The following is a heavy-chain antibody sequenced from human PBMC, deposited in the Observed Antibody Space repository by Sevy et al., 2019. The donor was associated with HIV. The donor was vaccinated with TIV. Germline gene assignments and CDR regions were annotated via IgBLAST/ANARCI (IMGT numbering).Heavy chain of an antibody. CDR1: GYTLTELS. J-gene: IGHJ3*02. V-gene: IGHV1-24*01. CDR3: ATIRSSAVADFRDAFDI. D-gene: IGHD6-19*01. Sequence: ASVKVSCKVSGYTLTELSMHWVRQAPGKGLEWMGGFDPEDGETIYVQKFQGRVTMTEDTSTDTAYMEPSSLRSEDTAVYYCATIRSSAVADFRDAFDIWGQGTMVTVSS. CDR2: FDPEDGET.